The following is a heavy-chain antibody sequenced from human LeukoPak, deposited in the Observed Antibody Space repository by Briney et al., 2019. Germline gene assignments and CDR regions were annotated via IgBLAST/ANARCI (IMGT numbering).Heavy chain of an antibody. V-gene: IGHV4-39*07. J-gene: IGHJ4*02. CDR2: INSCGTP. D-gene: IGHD6-19*01. CDR1: GDSIGTSNYY. CDR3: ARGPYSSGWYAIDY. Sequence: SETLSLTCTVSGDSIGTSNYYWGWIRQPPGKGLEWLGTINSCGTPYYKASLEGRITISVDTSQNQFSLKLSSVTAADTAVYYCARGPYSSGWYAIDYWGQGTLVTVSS.